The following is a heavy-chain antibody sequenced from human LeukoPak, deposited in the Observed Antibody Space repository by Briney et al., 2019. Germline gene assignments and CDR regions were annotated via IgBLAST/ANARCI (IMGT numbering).Heavy chain of an antibody. CDR3: ASAGGFFSGYDVEPFDS. J-gene: IGHJ4*02. CDR2: IYYSGST. V-gene: IGHV4-39*01. CDR1: GGSISSSSYY. Sequence: PSETLSLTCTVSGGSISSSSYYWGWPRQPPGKGLEGIGSIYYSGSTYYNPSLKSRVTISVDTSKNQFSLKLSSVTAADTAVYYCASAGGFFSGYDVEPFDSWGQGTLVTVSS. D-gene: IGHD5-12*01.